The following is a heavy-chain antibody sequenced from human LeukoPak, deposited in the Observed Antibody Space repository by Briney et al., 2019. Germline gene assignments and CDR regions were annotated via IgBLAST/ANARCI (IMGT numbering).Heavy chain of an antibody. CDR2: ISSSGSTK. Sequence: PGGSLRLSCAASGFTFNDYYMSWIRQAPGKGLEWVSYISSSGSTKYYADSVKGRFTISRDNDKNSLYLQMNSLRAEDTAVYYCARGVETGVGWFDPWGQGTLVSVSS. CDR3: ARGVETGVGWFDP. D-gene: IGHD7-27*01. CDR1: GFTFNDYY. J-gene: IGHJ5*02. V-gene: IGHV3-11*04.